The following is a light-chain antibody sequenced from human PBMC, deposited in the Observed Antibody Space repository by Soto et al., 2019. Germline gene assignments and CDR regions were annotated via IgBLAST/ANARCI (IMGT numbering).Light chain of an antibody. CDR2: EVS. V-gene: IGLV2-14*01. CDR3: SSYTSSSTWV. Sequence: QSVLTQPASVSGSPGQSITISGTGTSRYVGGYNYVSWYQQHPGKAPKLMLYEVSNRPSGVSNRFSGSKSGNTASLTSSGLQAEDEADYYCSSYTSSSTWVFGGGTKLTVL. J-gene: IGLJ3*02. CDR1: SRYVGGYNY.